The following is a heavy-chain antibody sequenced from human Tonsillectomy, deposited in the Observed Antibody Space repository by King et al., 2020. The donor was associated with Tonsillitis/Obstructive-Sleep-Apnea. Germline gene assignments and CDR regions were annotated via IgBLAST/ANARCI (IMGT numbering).Heavy chain of an antibody. J-gene: IGHJ6*03. V-gene: IGHV1-18*01. Sequence: VQLVESGAEVKKPGASVKVSCKASGYTFTSYGISWVRQAPGQGLEWMGWISAYNGNTNYAQKLQGRVTMTTDTSTSTAYMELRSLRSDDTAVYYCASVFWYTKNYYYYYMDVWGKGTTVTVSS. D-gene: IGHD1-1*01. CDR1: GYTFTSYG. CDR2: ISAYNGNT. CDR3: ASVFWYTKNYYYYYMDV.